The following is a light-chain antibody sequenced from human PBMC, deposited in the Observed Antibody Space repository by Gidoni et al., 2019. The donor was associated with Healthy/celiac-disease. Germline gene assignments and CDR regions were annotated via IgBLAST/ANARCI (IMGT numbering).Light chain of an antibody. J-gene: IGLJ2*01. Sequence: SYELTQPPSVSVSPGQTASIPCSGDQLGDKYACWYQQKPGKSPVLVIYQDRKRPSGIPERFSGSKSGNTATLTISGTQAMDEADYYCQAWDTSTVVFGGGTKLTVL. CDR1: QLGDKY. CDR3: QAWDTSTVV. V-gene: IGLV3-1*01. CDR2: QDR.